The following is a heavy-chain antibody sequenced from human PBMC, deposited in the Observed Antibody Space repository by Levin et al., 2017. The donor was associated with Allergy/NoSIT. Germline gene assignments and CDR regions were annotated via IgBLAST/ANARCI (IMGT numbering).Heavy chain of an antibody. CDR3: ARDRAVVVVAANERFHYYYYYGMDV. J-gene: IGHJ6*02. D-gene: IGHD2-15*01. CDR1: GFTFSSYA. V-gene: IGHV3-30-3*01. Sequence: PGGSLRLSCAASGFTFSSYAMHWVRQAPGKGLEWVAVISYDGSNKYYADSVKGRFTISRDNSKNTLYLQMNSLRAEDTAVYYCARDRAVVVVAANERFHYYYYYGMDVWGQGTTVTVSS. CDR2: ISYDGSNK.